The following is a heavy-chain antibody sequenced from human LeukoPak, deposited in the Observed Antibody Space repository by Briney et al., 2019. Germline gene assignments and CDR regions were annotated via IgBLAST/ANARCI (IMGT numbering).Heavy chain of an antibody. Sequence: PGGSLRLSCAASGFPFSNYWMHWVRQAPGKGLVWVSRINTDGISTRSADSVKGRFTISRDNAKNTLYLQMKSRRAEDTAVYYWARQRGGGAFDIWGQGTMVTVSS. V-gene: IGHV3-74*01. CDR2: INTDGIST. D-gene: IGHD6-25*01. CDR1: GFPFSNYW. J-gene: IGHJ3*02. CDR3: ARQRGGGAFDI.